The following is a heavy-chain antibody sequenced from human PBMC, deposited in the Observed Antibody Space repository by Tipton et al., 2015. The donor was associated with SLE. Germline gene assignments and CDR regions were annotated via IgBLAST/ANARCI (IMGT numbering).Heavy chain of an antibody. CDR1: GGSVSSCCYY. D-gene: IGHD4-17*01. CDR3: AREGYYGDYAQSL. CDR2: IYYTGST. J-gene: IGHJ2*01. V-gene: IGHV4-31*03. Sequence: TLSLTCTVSGGSVSSCCYYWSWIRQPPGKGLEWIGYIYYTGSTYYNPSLKSRLTISADTSKNQFSLELASVTAADTAVYYCAREGYYGDYAQSLWGRGTLVTVSS.